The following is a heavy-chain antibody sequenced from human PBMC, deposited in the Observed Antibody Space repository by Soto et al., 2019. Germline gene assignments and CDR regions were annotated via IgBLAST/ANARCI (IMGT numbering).Heavy chain of an antibody. CDR1: GGSISSSRDY. V-gene: IGHV4-39*01. Sequence: QLQLQESGPGLVKPSETLSLTCTVSGGSISSSRDYWGWIRQPPGKGLEWIGSIFYSGSTYYNPSITSRATISVASSKNQCSLRLSSVPAADTAVYYCARIQNFYYSYVEVWGKGTRVTVSS. CDR2: IFYSGST. CDR3: ARIQNFYYSYVEV. J-gene: IGHJ6*03.